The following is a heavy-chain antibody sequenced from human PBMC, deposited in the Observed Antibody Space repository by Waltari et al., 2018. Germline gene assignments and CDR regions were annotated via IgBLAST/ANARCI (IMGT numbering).Heavy chain of an antibody. J-gene: IGHJ4*02. CDR1: GYSIASGYY. D-gene: IGHD2-21*02. CDR3: ARGYGGNSPSFDY. CDR2: IFHGRST. Sequence: QVQLQESGPGLVEPSETLSLTCAVSGYSIASGYYWVWIRQPPGKGLEWMGSIFHGRSTSYNPSLKSRVTISVDTSKNQFSLKLNSVTAADTAIYYCARGYGGNSPSFDYWGQGTLVTVSS. V-gene: IGHV4-38-2*01.